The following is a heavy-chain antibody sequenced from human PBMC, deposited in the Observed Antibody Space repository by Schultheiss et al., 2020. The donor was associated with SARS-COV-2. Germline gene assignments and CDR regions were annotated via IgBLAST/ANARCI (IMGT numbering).Heavy chain of an antibody. CDR2: INSDGSST. D-gene: IGHD4-11*01. J-gene: IGHJ4*02. CDR1: GFTFSRYW. V-gene: IGHV3-74*01. CDR3: ARDDLYSNYEFDY. Sequence: GGSLRLSCAASGFTFSRYWMHWVRQAPGKGLVWVSRINSDGSSTSYADSVKGRFTISRDNAKNTLYLQMNSLRAEDTAVYYCARDDLYSNYEFDYWGQGTLVTVSS.